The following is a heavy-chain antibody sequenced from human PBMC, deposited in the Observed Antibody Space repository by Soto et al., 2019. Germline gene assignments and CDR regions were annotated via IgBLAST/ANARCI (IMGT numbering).Heavy chain of an antibody. CDR2: IIPILGIA. J-gene: IGHJ6*02. V-gene: IGHV1-69*10. Sequence: GASVKVSCKASGGTFSSYTISWVRQAPGQGLEWMGGIIPILGIANYAQKFQGRVTITADKSKNQFSLQLNSVTPEDTAVYYCAREGRWGYSYGYYYYYGMDVWGQGTTVTVSS. CDR1: GGTFSSYT. CDR3: AREGRWGYSYGYYYYYGMDV. D-gene: IGHD5-18*01.